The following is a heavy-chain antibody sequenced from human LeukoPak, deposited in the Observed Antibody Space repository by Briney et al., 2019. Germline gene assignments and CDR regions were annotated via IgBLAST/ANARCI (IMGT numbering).Heavy chain of an antibody. CDR2: ISDDETYK. J-gene: IGHJ4*02. D-gene: IGHD3-16*01. CDR3: AKDWGEYFDYVWGSFTSFDS. V-gene: IGHV3-30-3*01. Sequence: GGSLRLSCAASGFTFNSYSMHWVRQAPGKGLEWVTAISDDETYKFYADSVKGRFTISRDNSKNTLYLQMNSLRAEDTAVYYCAKDWGEYFDYVWGSFTSFDSWGQGTLVTVSS. CDR1: GFTFNSYS.